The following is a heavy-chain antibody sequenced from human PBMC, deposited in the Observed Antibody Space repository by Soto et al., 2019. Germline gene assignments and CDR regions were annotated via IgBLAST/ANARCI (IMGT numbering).Heavy chain of an antibody. J-gene: IGHJ5*02. CDR3: VRRHVSATGIDWFDP. D-gene: IGHD6-13*01. CDR2: INAANGDT. V-gene: IGHV1-3*01. CDR1: GYSLTPYA. Sequence: ASVKVSCQASGYSLTPYAMHWVRQAPGQRLEWMGWINAANGDTKYSPKIQGRVTITRDTSASTAYMELSSLRSEDTAVYYCVRRHVSATGIDWFDPWGQGTLVTVSS.